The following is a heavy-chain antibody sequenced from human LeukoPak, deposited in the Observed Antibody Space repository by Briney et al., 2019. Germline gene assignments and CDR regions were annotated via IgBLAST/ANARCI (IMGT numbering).Heavy chain of an antibody. V-gene: IGHV5-51*01. CDR3: ARLGPRGYSYGYLTD. CDR1: GYSFTSYW. CDR2: IYPDDSDS. D-gene: IGHD5-18*01. Sequence: GESLKISCKGSGYSFTSYWIGWVRQMPGRGLDLMGIIYPDDSDSRYSPSFRGQVSISVDKSIHTAYLHWSSLKASDTAIYYCARLGPRGYSYGYLTDWGQGTLVTVSS. J-gene: IGHJ4*02.